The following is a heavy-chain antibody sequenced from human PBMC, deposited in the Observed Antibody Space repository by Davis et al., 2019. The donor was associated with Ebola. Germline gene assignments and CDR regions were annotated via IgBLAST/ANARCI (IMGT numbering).Heavy chain of an antibody. CDR1: GGSFSGYY. D-gene: IGHD2-15*01. Sequence: SQTLSLTCAVYGGSFSGYYWTWIRQPPGKGLEWIGEIDHSGRTTWNASLKSRVTISVDTSKNQFSLKLTSVTAADTAVYYCAKDKMGIVVVVAATLDYWGQGTLVTVSS. CDR3: AKDKMGIVVVVAATLDY. CDR2: IDHSGRT. V-gene: IGHV4-34*01. J-gene: IGHJ4*02.